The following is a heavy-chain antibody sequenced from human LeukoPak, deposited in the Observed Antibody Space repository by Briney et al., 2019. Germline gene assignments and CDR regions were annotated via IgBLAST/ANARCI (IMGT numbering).Heavy chain of an antibody. J-gene: IGHJ6*03. CDR2: ISAYNGNT. V-gene: IGHV1-18*01. D-gene: IGHD2-21*02. Sequence: ASVKVSCKASGYTFTSYGISWVRQAPGQGLEWMGWISAYNGNTNYAQKLQGRVTMTTDTSTSTAYMELRSLRSDDTAVYYCARVFVVVTAIRLYYYYMDVWGEGTTVTISS. CDR3: ARVFVVVTAIRLYYYYMDV. CDR1: GYTFTSYG.